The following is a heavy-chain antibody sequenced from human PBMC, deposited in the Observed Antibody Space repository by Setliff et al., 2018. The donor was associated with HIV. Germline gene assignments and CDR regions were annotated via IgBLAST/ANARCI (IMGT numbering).Heavy chain of an antibody. CDR2: INPSGGIT. V-gene: IGHV1-46*01. Sequence: ASVKVSCKASGSTLTNYHMHWVRQAPGQGLEWMGVINPSGGITTYAQKFQGRVTMTRDTSTNTVYMELSSLRSEDTAVYYCARVALPGITPLRHFDYWGQGTLVTVSS. J-gene: IGHJ4*02. CDR1: GSTLTNYH. CDR3: ARVALPGITPLRHFDY. D-gene: IGHD3-10*01.